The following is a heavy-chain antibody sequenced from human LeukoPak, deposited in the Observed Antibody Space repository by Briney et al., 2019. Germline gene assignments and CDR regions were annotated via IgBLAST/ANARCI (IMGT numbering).Heavy chain of an antibody. V-gene: IGHV1-18*01. J-gene: IGHJ5*02. Sequence: GASVKVSCXASGYTFTSYGISWVRQAPGQGLEWMGWISAYNGNTNYAQKLQGRVTMTTDTSTSTAYMELRSLRSDDTAVYYCAGLRVPSPQLLWFGELSGPWFDPWGQGTLVTVSS. CDR2: ISAYNGNT. CDR3: AGLRVPSPQLLWFGELSGPWFDP. CDR1: GYTFTSYG. D-gene: IGHD3-10*01.